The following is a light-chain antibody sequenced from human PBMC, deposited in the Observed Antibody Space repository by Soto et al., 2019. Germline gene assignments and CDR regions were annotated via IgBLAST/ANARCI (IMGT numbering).Light chain of an antibody. Sequence: DVVLTQSPLSLPVTLGQPASIPCRSSQSLVNGAGNTYLNWFHQRPGQSPRRLIYKVSNRDSGGPDRFSGGGSGSDFTLRSSRVEAEDIGVYYCMQGTHWPPYTFGQGTKLEIK. V-gene: IGKV2-30*01. J-gene: IGKJ2*01. CDR2: KVS. CDR1: QSLVNGAGNTY. CDR3: MQGTHWPPYT.